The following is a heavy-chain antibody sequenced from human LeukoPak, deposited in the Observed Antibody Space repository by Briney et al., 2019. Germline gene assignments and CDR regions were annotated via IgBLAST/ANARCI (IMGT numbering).Heavy chain of an antibody. CDR1: GFTFSSYG. CDR3: AKDLATGYYGSGSYLADAFDI. D-gene: IGHD3-10*01. CDR2: ISGSGGST. J-gene: IGHJ3*02. Sequence: GGSLRLSCAASGFTFSSYGMSWVRQAPGKGLEWVSAISGSGGSTYYADSVKGRFTISRDNSKNTLYLQMNSLRAEDTAVYYCAKDLATGYYGSGSYLADAFDIWGQGTMVTVSS. V-gene: IGHV3-23*01.